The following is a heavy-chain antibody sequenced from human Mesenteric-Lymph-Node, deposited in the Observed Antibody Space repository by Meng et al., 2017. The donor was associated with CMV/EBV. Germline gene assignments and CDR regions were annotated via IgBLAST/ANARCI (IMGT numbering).Heavy chain of an antibody. CDR1: GVTFSASY. V-gene: IGHV3-11*01. D-gene: IGHD3-10*01. J-gene: IGHJ4*02. CDR2: ISSSGSTI. Sequence: ASGVTFSASYMSWSRQAPGKGLEWVSYISSSGSTIYYADSVKGRFTISRDNAKNSLYLQMNSLRAEDTAVYYCARDRGSYYNRYFDYWGQGTLVTVSS. CDR3: ARDRGSYYNRYFDY.